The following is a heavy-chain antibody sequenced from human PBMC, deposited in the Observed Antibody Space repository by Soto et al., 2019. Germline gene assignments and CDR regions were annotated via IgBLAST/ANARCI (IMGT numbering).Heavy chain of an antibody. CDR1: GFTFSTYS. D-gene: IGHD5-18*01. V-gene: IGHV3-21*06. CDR2: ISISSSYM. CDR3: ARERYTAMVRDAFDI. Sequence: GWSLRLSCAASGFTFSTYSMNWVRQTPGKGLEWVSFISISSSYMYYADSVKGRFTISRDNAKNSLYLQMNSLRAEDTAVYYCARERYTAMVRDAFDIWGQGTMVIVSS. J-gene: IGHJ3*02.